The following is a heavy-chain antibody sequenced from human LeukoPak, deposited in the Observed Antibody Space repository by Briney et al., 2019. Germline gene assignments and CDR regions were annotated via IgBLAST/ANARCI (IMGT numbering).Heavy chain of an antibody. J-gene: IGHJ3*02. CDR2: INGNGGST. D-gene: IGHD4/OR15-4a*01. CDR1: GFTFDDYG. Sequence: GGSLRLSCAASGFTFDDYGMIWVRQAPGKGLEWVSGINGNGGSTGYADSVKGRFTISRGNAKNTLSLQMGSLRAEDMAVYYCARLGASLPDAFDIWGQGTMVTVSS. CDR3: ARLGASLPDAFDI. V-gene: IGHV3-20*04.